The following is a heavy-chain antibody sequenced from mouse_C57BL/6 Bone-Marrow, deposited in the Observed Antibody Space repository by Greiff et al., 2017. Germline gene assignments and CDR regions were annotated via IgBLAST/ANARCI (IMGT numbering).Heavy chain of an antibody. CDR2: INPSSGYT. CDR1: GYTFTSYT. D-gene: IGHD1-1*01. J-gene: IGHJ4*01. V-gene: IGHV1-4*01. Sequence: QVQLKQSGAELARPGASVKMSCKASGYTFTSYTMHWVKQRPGPGLAWIGYINPSSGYTKYNQKFKDKATLTADKSSSTAYMQLSSLTSEDSAVYYCARWDYGSSYNYAMDYWGQGTSVTVSS. CDR3: ARWDYGSSYNYAMDY.